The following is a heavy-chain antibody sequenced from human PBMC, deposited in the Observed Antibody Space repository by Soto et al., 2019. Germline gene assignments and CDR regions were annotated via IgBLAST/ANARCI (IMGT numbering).Heavy chain of an antibody. CDR1: GGSISSFTYY. CDR3: ARRERYYGSPGWFDP. J-gene: IGHJ5*02. D-gene: IGHD3-10*01. CDR2: VYYNENT. Sequence: SETLSLTCSVSGGSISSFTYYWGWIRQPPGKGLEWIGTVYYNENTYYNPSLKSRVTITVDTAKNQFSLNLRSVTAADTAMYFCARRERYYGSPGWFDPWGPGTLATVFS. V-gene: IGHV4-39*01.